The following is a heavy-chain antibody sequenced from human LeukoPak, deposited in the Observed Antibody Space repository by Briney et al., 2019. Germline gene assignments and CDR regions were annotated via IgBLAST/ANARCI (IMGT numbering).Heavy chain of an antibody. D-gene: IGHD3-22*01. V-gene: IGHV3-11*05. CDR2: ISSSRSDT. CDR1: GFTFSDYY. CDR3: ARDYDSRGYGMDV. J-gene: IGHJ6*02. Sequence: GGSLRLSCAASGFTFSDYYMSWIRQAPGKGLEWVSYISSSRSDTKYADSVKGRFTISRDNAKNSLYLQMNSLRAEDTAVYYCARDYDSRGYGMDVWGQGTTVTVSS.